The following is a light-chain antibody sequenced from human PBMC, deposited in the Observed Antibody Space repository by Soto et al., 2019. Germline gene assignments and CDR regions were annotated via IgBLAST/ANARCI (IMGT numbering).Light chain of an antibody. CDR2: GAS. CDR3: QYGNSPLFT. J-gene: IGKJ3*01. V-gene: IGKV3-20*01. Sequence: EIVLTQSPGTLSLSPGERATLSCRASPSISSSNLAWYQQTPSQAPRLLIYGASSRATAIPDRCSGSGSCTAFSITINSREPEDFAVYYCQYGNSPLFTFGPGTTVDMK. CDR1: PSISSSN.